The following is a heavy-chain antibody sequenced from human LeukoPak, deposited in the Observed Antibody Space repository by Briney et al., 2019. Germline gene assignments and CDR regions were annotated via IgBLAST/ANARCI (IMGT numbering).Heavy chain of an antibody. CDR3: ARDAVADAFDI. V-gene: IGHV4-59*01. CDR2: IYYSGST. CDR1: GGSISSYY. J-gene: IGHJ3*02. Sequence: PSETLSLTCTVSGGSISSYYWSWIRQPPGKGLEWIGYIYYSGSTNYNPSLKSRVTISVDTSKNQSSLKLSSVTAADTAVYYCARDAVADAFDIWGQGTMVTVSS. D-gene: IGHD6-19*01.